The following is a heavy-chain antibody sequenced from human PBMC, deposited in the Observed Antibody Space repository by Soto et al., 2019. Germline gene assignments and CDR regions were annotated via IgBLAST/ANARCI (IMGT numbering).Heavy chain of an antibody. Sequence: QVQLQESGPGLVKPSETLSLTCTVSGGSISSYYWSWIRQPPGKGLAWIGYIYYSGSTNYNPSLRSRVTISVDTSKDQFTMKLSSVTAADTAVYYCARDAGYCSGGSCWYNWFDPWGQGTLVTVSS. CDR2: IYYSGST. V-gene: IGHV4-59*01. J-gene: IGHJ5*02. D-gene: IGHD2-15*01. CDR3: ARDAGYCSGGSCWYNWFDP. CDR1: GGSISSYY.